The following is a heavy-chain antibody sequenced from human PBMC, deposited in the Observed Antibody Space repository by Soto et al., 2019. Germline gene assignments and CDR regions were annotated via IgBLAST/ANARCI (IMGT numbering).Heavy chain of an antibody. D-gene: IGHD1-1*01. J-gene: IGHJ5*02. CDR3: ARMATSGTLNWSDP. CDR2: MNPNSANT. CDR1: GYTFSNND. V-gene: IGHV1-8*01. Sequence: ASVKVSCKASGYTFSNNDISWLRQAPGQGPEWMGWMNPNSANTGYAQKFRGRVTMTRNTSISTAYMELSSLRSDDTAIYYCARMATSGTLNWSDPWGQGTLVXVS.